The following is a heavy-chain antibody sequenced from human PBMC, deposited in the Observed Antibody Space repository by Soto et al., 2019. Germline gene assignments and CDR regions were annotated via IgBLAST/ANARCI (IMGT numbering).Heavy chain of an antibody. Sequence: GGSLRLSCAASGFTFSSYAMSWVRQAPGKGLEWVSAISGSGGSTYYADSVKGRFTISRDNSKNTLYLQMNSLRAEDTAVYYCAKGRGHSSSSYYFDYWGQGTLVTVSS. V-gene: IGHV3-23*01. CDR1: GFTFSSYA. CDR3: AKGRGHSSSSYYFDY. D-gene: IGHD6-6*01. CDR2: ISGSGGST. J-gene: IGHJ4*02.